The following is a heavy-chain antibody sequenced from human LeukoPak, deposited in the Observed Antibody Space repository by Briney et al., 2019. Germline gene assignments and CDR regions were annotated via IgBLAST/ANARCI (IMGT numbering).Heavy chain of an antibody. CDR1: GGSISDYY. J-gene: IGHJ4*02. CDR3: ARLQYSSSSANFDY. D-gene: IGHD6-6*01. V-gene: IGHV4-59*01. Sequence: SETLSLTCTISGGSISDYYWGWIRQPPGKGLAWIGHSHSSGDTNYNSSLKSRVTISLDTSKNDFSLRLSSVTAADTAVYYCARLQYSSSSANFDYWGQGTLVTVSS. CDR2: SHSSGDT.